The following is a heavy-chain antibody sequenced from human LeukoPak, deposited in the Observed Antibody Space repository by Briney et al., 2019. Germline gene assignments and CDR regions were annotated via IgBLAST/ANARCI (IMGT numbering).Heavy chain of an antibody. CDR2: ISGSGDYT. D-gene: IGHD6-19*01. Sequence: GGSLRLSCAASGNYWMHWVRQAPGKGLEWVSAISGSGDYTFYADSVKGRFTVSRDNSKNTAFLQMNSLRAEDTAMYYCAKDLAVETYWGQGTLVAVSS. CDR3: AKDLAVETY. J-gene: IGHJ4*02. V-gene: IGHV3-23*01. CDR1: GNYW.